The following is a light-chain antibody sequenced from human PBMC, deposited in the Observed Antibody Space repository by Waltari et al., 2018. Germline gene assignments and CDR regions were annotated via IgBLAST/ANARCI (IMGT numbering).Light chain of an antibody. Sequence: SLRQSDGKTYVKVFQQRPGQSPRLLNYKVTSRDSRVPERISGRVSSADFTLKSSRVEAEDAGVYYCMQATHWPLTFGQGTKVEIK. J-gene: IGKJ1*01. CDR2: KVT. CDR3: MQATHWPLT. V-gene: IGKV2-30*02. CDR1: SLRQSDGKTY.